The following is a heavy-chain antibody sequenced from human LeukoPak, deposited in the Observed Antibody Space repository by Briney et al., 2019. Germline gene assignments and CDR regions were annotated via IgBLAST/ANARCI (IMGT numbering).Heavy chain of an antibody. Sequence: SETLSLACTVSGGSISSYYWTWIWQPPGKGLEWIGYIYYSGSTNYNPSLKSRVTISVDTSKNQCSLKLSSVTAADTAVYYCARGNVLLTDWGQGTLVTVSS. V-gene: IGHV4-59*01. D-gene: IGHD3-10*01. CDR3: ARGNVLLTD. CDR2: IYYSGST. CDR1: GGSISSYY. J-gene: IGHJ4*02.